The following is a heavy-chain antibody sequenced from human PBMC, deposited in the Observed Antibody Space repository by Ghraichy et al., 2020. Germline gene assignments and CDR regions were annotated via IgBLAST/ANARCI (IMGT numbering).Heavy chain of an antibody. J-gene: IGHJ1*01. D-gene: IGHD6-19*01. CDR3: ARDNGWLYSSGWYED. V-gene: IGHV4-4*07. Sequence: SETLSLTCTVSGGSIGSFYWSWIRQPAGKGLEWIGRIYTSGSPNYNPSLKSRVTMSVDTSKSQFFLKLSSVTAADTAVYYCARDNGWLYSSGWYEDWGQGTLVTVSS. CDR1: GGSIGSFY. CDR2: IYTSGSP.